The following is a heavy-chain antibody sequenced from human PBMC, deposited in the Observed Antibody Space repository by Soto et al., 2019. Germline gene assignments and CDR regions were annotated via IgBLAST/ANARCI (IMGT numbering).Heavy chain of an antibody. V-gene: IGHV4-31*03. J-gene: IGHJ5*02. CDR1: GASLNNGNYC. CDR3: ARLRIATNDYKWFDP. Sequence: ALSVTFSVPGASLNNGNYCWSWIRQVPGKGLEWIGHIYVTGAVDYSPSLRDRITISQDTSERQFSLNLRLVTAADTAVYYCARLRIATNDYKWFDPWGQGTLVTVSS. D-gene: IGHD2-21*01. CDR2: IYVTGAV.